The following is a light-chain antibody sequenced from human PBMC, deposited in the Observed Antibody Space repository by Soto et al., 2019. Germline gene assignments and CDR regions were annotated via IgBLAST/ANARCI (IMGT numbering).Light chain of an antibody. CDR2: EVG. CDR1: SSDVGGHNS. CDR3: SSYTFTNTPVV. Sequence: QSVLTQPASVSGSPGQSITISCTGTSSDVGGHNSVSWYQQHPGQAPKLLIYEVGHRPSGVSNRFSGSKSGNTASLTISGLQAEDEADYYCSSYTFTNTPVVFGGGTKVTVL. V-gene: IGLV2-14*01. J-gene: IGLJ2*01.